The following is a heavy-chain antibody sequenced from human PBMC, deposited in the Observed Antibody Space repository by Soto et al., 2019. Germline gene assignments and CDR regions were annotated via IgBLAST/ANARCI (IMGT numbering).Heavy chain of an antibody. V-gene: IGHV3-21*01. CDR2: ISSSSSYI. CDR1: GYTISRCT. CDR3: ARDRFGARGYYYGMDF. Sequence: SGGSLRLSRAASGYTISRCTLNWFSQAPGKGLEWVSSISSSSSYIYYADSVKGRFTISRDNAKNSLYLQMNSLRAEDTAVYYCARDRFGARGYYYGMDFWGQGTPVTVP. D-gene: IGHD3-10*01. J-gene: IGHJ6*02.